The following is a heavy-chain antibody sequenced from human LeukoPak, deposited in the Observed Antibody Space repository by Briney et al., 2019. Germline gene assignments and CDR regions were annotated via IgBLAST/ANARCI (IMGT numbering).Heavy chain of an antibody. CDR3: ARVLDIYSNVGAFVI. CDR2: ISSSGGHS. V-gene: IGHV3-64*01. D-gene: IGHD4-11*01. J-gene: IGHJ3*02. Sequence: PGGSLRLSCAASRFTFMNYAMHWVRQAPGKGLEYVSAISSSGGHSYYANSVKGRFTISRDNSKNTLYLQMGSLRAEDMAVYYCARVLDIYSNVGAFVISGHGTKVTVSS. CDR1: RFTFMNYA.